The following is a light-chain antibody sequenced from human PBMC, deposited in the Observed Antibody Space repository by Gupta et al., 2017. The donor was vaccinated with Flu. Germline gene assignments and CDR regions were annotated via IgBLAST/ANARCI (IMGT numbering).Light chain of an antibody. V-gene: IGLV1-40*01. Sequence: ISGQGGCAKMGGGDAVNRYHRRAGSSPNLLMYRNTIRRSGFPDRFSVSTSGTSAALAITGLQTEDEADYYCQSYDSILDSWVFGGGTKPSVL. CDR3: QSYDSILDSWV. J-gene: IGLJ3*02. CDR2: RNT. CDR1: CAKMGGGDA.